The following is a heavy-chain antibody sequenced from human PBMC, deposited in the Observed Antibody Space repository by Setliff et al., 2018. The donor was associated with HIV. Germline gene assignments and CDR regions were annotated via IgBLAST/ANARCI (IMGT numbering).Heavy chain of an antibody. CDR3: ARIKGSWYVDY. CDR2: IYWDDDS. J-gene: IGHJ4*02. V-gene: IGHV2-5*02. Sequence: SGPTLVNPTQTLALTCTFSGFSLSTSGVGVGWIRQPPGKALEWLGTIYWDDDSRYNPSLKTRLTISKDTSKNQVALTMTNMDPVDTATYYCARIKGSWYVDYWGQGTLVTVSS. D-gene: IGHD6-13*01. CDR1: GFSLSTSGVG.